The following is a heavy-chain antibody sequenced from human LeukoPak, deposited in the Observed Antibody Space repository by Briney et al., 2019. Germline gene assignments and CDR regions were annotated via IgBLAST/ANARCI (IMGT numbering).Heavy chain of an antibody. CDR3: ARQRADYFYHYMDV. CDR1: GGSMDSSSCY. V-gene: IGHV4-39*01. CDR2: IYYSGTT. J-gene: IGHJ6*03. Sequence: PSETLSLTCTVSGGSMDSSSCYWDWIRQPPGKGLGWLGNIYYSGTTFYPSSLKSRVTISTDMSKNHFSLRLTSVTAADTAVYYCARQRADYFYHYMDVWGQGTTVIVSS.